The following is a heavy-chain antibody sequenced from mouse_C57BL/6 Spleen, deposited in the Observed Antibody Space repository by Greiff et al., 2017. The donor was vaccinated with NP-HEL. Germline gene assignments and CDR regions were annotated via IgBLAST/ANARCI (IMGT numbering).Heavy chain of an antibody. D-gene: IGHD1-1*01. CDR3: ARGHYYGSSPGYFDV. CDR2: IDPNSGGT. V-gene: IGHV1-72*01. CDR1: GYTFTSYW. J-gene: IGHJ1*03. Sequence: VQLQQPGAELVKPGASVKLSCKASGYTFTSYWMHWVKQRPGRGLEWIVRIDPNSGGTKYNEKFKSKATLTGDKPSSTAYMQLSSLTSEDSAVYYCARGHYYGSSPGYFDVWGTGTTVTVSS.